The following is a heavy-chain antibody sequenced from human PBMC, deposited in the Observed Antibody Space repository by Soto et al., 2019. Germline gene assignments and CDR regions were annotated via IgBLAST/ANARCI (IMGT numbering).Heavy chain of an antibody. CDR2: IRSKAFGGTT. CDR3: GRMGGSEKSWAYYYYGMDV. CDR1: GFTFGDYA. D-gene: IGHD3-10*01. V-gene: IGHV3-49*03. Sequence: PGGSLRLSCTASGFTFGDYAMSWFRQAPGKGLEWVGFIRSKAFGGTTEYAASVKGRFTISRDDSKSIAYLQMNSLKTEDTAVYYCGRMGGSEKSWAYYYYGMDVWGQGTTVTVSS. J-gene: IGHJ6*02.